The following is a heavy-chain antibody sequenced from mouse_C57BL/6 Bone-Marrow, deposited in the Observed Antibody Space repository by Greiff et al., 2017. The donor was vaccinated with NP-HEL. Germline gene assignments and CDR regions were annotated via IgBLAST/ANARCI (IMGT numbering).Heavy chain of an antibody. CDR2: ISSGSSTI. Sequence: VQLQQSGGGLVKPGGSLKLSCAASGFTFSDYGMHWVRQAPEKGLEWVAYISSGSSTIYYADTVKGRFTISRDNAKNTMFLQMTSLRSEDTAMYYCARDGSSPAWCAYWGQGTLVTVSA. CDR3: ARDGSSPAWCAY. J-gene: IGHJ3*01. D-gene: IGHD1-1*01. V-gene: IGHV5-17*01. CDR1: GFTFSDYG.